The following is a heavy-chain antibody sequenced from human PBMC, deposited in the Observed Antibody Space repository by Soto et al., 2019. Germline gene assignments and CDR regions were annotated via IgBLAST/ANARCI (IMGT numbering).Heavy chain of an antibody. Sequence: SVKVSCKTSGGTFSRYAISWVRQAPGQGLEWMGGIIPMFGTRNYAQKFQGRVTITADESTRTAYMELRSLRSDDTAGYYCARDLDSSGSYNWLEYWGQGTPVTVSS. CDR2: IIPMFGTR. D-gene: IGHD3-22*01. V-gene: IGHV1-69*13. CDR3: ARDLDSSGSYNWLEY. J-gene: IGHJ5*01. CDR1: GGTFSRYA.